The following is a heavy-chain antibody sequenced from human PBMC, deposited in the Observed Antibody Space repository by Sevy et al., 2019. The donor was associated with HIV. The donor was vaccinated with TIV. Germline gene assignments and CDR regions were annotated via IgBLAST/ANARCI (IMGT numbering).Heavy chain of an antibody. CDR3: AKGTLVVPAVIYYYYGMDV. J-gene: IGHJ6*02. Sequence: GGSLRLSCAASGFTFSSYAMNWVRQAPGKGLEWVSAISHSGGSTYYADSVKGRFTISRANSKNTLYRKMTSLGAEDTAVYYCAKGTLVVPAVIYYYYGMDVWGQGTTVTVSS. D-gene: IGHD2-2*02. CDR1: GFTFSSYA. CDR2: ISHSGGST. V-gene: IGHV3-23*01.